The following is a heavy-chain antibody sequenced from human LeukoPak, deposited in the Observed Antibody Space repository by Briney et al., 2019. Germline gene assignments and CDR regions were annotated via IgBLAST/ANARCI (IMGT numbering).Heavy chain of an antibody. CDR3: ARGASPTSWGSWYLDL. V-gene: IGHV4-59*01. CDR1: GGSIASYY. Sequence: SETLSLTCQVLGGSIASYYWGWIRQPPGKGLEWIGYIHYTGSTSYTPTLKSRVTISVDTSKNFFSLKLNSVTPADTAAYYCARGASPTSWGSWYLDLWGRGTLVTVSS. J-gene: IGHJ2*01. CDR2: IHYTGST. D-gene: IGHD7-27*01.